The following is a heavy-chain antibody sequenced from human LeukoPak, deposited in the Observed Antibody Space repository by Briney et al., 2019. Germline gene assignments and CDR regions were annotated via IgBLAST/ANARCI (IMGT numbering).Heavy chain of an antibody. CDR2: IYYSGST. CDR3: ARLGIVVVPAAIDY. Sequence: TPSETLSLTCTVSGGSISSSSYYWGWIRQPPGKGLEWIGSIYYSGSTYYNPSLKSRVTISVDTSKNQFSLKLSSVTAADTAVYYCARLGIVVVPAAIDYWGQGTLVTVSS. D-gene: IGHD2-2*01. J-gene: IGHJ4*02. V-gene: IGHV4-39*01. CDR1: GGSISSSSYY.